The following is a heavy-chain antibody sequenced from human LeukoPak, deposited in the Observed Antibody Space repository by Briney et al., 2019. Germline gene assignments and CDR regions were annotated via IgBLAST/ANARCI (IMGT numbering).Heavy chain of an antibody. CDR1: GFTFSSCG. V-gene: IGHV3-30*02. Sequence: GGSLRLSCAASGFTFSSCGMHWVRQAPGKGLEWVAFIRYDGSNKYYADSVKGRFTISRDNSKNTLYLQMNSLRAEDTAVYYCARVVVKRNELAYWGQGTLVTVSS. J-gene: IGHJ4*02. CDR2: IRYDGSNK. CDR3: ARVVVKRNELAY. D-gene: IGHD3-22*01.